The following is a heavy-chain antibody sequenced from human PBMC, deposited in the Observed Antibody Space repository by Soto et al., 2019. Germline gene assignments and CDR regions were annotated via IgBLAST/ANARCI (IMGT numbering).Heavy chain of an antibody. CDR2: INPNSGGT. CDR1: GYTFTDYY. CDR3: ARGDSTDCSNGVCSFFYNHDMDV. V-gene: IGHV1-2*02. Sequence: ASVKVSCKASGYTFTDYYVHWVRQAPGQGLEWMGWINPNSGGTKTAQKFQGRVTVTRDTSISTAYMDLSRLTSDDTAIYYCARGDSTDCSNGVCSFFYNHDMDVWGQGTTVTVSS. D-gene: IGHD2-8*01. J-gene: IGHJ6*02.